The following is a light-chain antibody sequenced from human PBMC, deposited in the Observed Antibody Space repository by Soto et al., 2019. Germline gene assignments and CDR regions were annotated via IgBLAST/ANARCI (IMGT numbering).Light chain of an antibody. CDR3: QDYGTSAPWT. CDR2: RGS. CDR1: QNIRGNE. J-gene: IGKJ1*01. Sequence: VLTQSPGTLSLSPGERTTLSCGASQNIRGNELAWYQQKPGQPPRLLIYRGSSRAPGIPDRFSGRGSGTEFTLTIASLEPEDFSVYYCQDYGTSAPWTFGQGTRVEIK. V-gene: IGKV3-20*01.